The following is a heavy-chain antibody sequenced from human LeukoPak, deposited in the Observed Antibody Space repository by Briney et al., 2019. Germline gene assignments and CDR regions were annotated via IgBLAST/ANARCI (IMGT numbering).Heavy chain of an antibody. CDR2: IKQDGSEK. CDR3: ARDSAGNDY. J-gene: IGHJ4*02. CDR1: GFTFSTYW. V-gene: IGHV3-7*01. Sequence: GSLRLSCAASGFTFSTYWMSWVRQAPGKGLEWVANIKQDGSEKYYVDSVKGRFTISRDNTKNSLYLQMNSLRAEDTAMYYCARDSAGNDYWGQGTLVTVSS. D-gene: IGHD6-13*01.